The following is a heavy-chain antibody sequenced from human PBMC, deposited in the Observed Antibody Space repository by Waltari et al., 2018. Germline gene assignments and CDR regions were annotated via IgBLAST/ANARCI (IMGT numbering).Heavy chain of an antibody. J-gene: IGHJ5*02. CDR1: GGSFSGYY. Sequence: QVQLQQWGAGLLSPSETLSLTCAVYGGSFSGYYWTWIRQPPGKGLEWIGEINHSGRTNYNPSLKSRVTISIDTPRNQFSLKLSSVTAADTAVYYCARGRGYSVVVRGVDTGFCWFDPWGQGTLVTVSS. CDR3: ARGRGYSVVVRGVDTGFCWFDP. D-gene: IGHD3-10*01. V-gene: IGHV4-34*01. CDR2: INHSGRT.